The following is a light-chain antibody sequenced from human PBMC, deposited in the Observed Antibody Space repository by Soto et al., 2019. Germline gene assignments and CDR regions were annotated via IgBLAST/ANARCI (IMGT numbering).Light chain of an antibody. V-gene: IGKV1D-13*01. CDR3: QQFHNSPLT. CDR1: QGISST. CDR2: DAS. J-gene: IGKJ4*01. Sequence: AIQLTQSPSSLSAFVGDSVTITCRASQGISSTLAWFQQKPSKAPILLIYDASSLESGVPSRFSGSGSGTDFTLAISSLQPEDFAAYYCQQFHNSPLTFGGGTKVEIK.